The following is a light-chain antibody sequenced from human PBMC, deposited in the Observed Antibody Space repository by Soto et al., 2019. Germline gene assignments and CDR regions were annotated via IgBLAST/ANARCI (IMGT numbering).Light chain of an antibody. Sequence: IQMTQSPSSLSASVGDRVSITCRASQSIGTFLNWYQQKPGEAPNLLIHTSFTLYSGVPSRFSGTGSGRDFTLTISSLQHEDFATYFCQQAFSAEWTFGQGTKVDIK. CDR1: QSIGTF. J-gene: IGKJ1*01. V-gene: IGKV1-39*01. CDR2: TSF. CDR3: QQAFSAEWT.